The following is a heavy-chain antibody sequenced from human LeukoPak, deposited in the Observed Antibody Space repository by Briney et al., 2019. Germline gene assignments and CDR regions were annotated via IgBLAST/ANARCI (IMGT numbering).Heavy chain of an antibody. V-gene: IGHV4-61*01. CDR2: IYYSGST. CDR3: ARAGYDSPDY. Sequence: SETLSLTCTVSGGSISSSSYYWSWIRQPPGKGLEWIGYIYYSGSTNYNPSLKSRVTISVDTSKNQFSLKLSSVTAADTAVYYCARAGYDSPDYWGQGTLVTVSS. D-gene: IGHD5-12*01. J-gene: IGHJ4*02. CDR1: GGSISSSSYY.